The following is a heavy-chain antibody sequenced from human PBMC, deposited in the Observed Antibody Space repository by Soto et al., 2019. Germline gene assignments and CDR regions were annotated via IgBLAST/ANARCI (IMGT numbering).Heavy chain of an antibody. CDR1: GCTFSSYA. V-gene: IGHV1-69*13. J-gene: IGHJ6*02. Sequence: SVKVSCKASGCTFSSYAITWVRQAPGQGLEWMGGIIPIFGTANYAQKFQGRVTITADESTSTAYMELSSLRSEDTAVYYCARLLSEWPMSTYYYYGMDVWGQGTTVTVSS. CDR2: IIPIFGTA. CDR3: ARLLSEWPMSTYYYYGMDV. D-gene: IGHD1-1*01.